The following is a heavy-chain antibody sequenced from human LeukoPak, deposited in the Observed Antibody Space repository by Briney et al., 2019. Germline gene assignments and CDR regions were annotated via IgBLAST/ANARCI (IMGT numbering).Heavy chain of an antibody. V-gene: IGHV3-33*01. CDR3: ARGSGGFSELFDY. Sequence: GGSLRLSCAASGFTFSSYGMHWVRQAPGKGLEWVAVIWYDGSNKYYADSVKGRFTISRDNSKNTLYLQMNSLRAEDTAVYYCARGSGGFSELFDYWGQGTLVTVSS. CDR1: GFTFSSYG. CDR2: IWYDGSNK. D-gene: IGHD1-26*01. J-gene: IGHJ4*02.